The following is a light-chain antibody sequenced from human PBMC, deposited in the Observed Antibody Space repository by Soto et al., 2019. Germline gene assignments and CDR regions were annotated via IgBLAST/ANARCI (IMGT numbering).Light chain of an antibody. CDR1: ENISRH. Sequence: DIQMTQSPSSLSGSVGDRATITCRASENISRHLNWYQQKPGKAPKLLIYAASSLQNGVPSRFRGGGSGTDFTLTISNLQPEDFATYYCQQTYTTLSITFGQGTRLESK. J-gene: IGKJ5*01. CDR3: QQTYTTLSIT. CDR2: AAS. V-gene: IGKV1-39*01.